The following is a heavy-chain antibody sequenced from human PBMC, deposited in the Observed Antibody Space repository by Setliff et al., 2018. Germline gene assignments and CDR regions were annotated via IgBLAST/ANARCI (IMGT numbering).Heavy chain of an antibody. CDR2: MNPNSGDT. Sequence: ASVKVSCKASGYTFTSYDINWVRQASGQGLEWMGWMNPNSGDTGYAQKFQGRVTMTRDTSISTAYMELSSLRSEDTAVYYCARDTGYCSGGNCYSMEDYWGQGTLVTV. J-gene: IGHJ4*02. D-gene: IGHD2-15*01. V-gene: IGHV1-8*01. CDR3: ARDTGYCSGGNCYSMEDY. CDR1: GYTFTSYD.